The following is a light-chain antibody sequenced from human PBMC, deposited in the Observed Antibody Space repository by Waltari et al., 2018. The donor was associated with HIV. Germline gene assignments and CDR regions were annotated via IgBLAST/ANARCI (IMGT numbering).Light chain of an antibody. J-gene: IGKJ2*01. CDR3: QQYSDVPYT. V-gene: IGKV4-1*01. CDR2: WAY. Sequence: DVVVTQSPDSLAVSLGERATLHCKSNQSLLYISNNQNYLAWYQQKAGQRPKLLIYWAYIRESGVPDRFSGSGSETGFTLTISSLQAEDVAVYYCQQYSDVPYTFGQGTKLEIK. CDR1: QSLLYISNNQNY.